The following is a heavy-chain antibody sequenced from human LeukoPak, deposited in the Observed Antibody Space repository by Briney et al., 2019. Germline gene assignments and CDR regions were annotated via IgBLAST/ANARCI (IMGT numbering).Heavy chain of an antibody. CDR2: INPNSGGT. CDR3: ARGAFPTLLYFDY. CDR1: GYTFTGYY. V-gene: IGHV1-2*02. D-gene: IGHD2/OR15-2a*01. Sequence: GASVKVSCKASGYTFTGYYMHWVRQAPGQGLEWMGWINPNSGGTNYAQKFQGRVTMTRDTSISTAYMELSRLRSGDTAVYYCARGAFPTLLYFDYWGQGTLVTVSS. J-gene: IGHJ4*02.